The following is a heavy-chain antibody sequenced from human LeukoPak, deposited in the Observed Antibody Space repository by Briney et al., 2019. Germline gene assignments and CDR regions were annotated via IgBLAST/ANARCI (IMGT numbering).Heavy chain of an antibody. D-gene: IGHD4-17*01. CDR2: IWYDGSNK. CDR3: ARADSYGDYVVY. V-gene: IGHV3-33*08. Sequence: GGSLRLSCAASGFTFGTYAMHWVRQAPGKGLEWVAVIWYDGSNKYYADSVKGRFTISRDNSKNTLYLQMNSLRAEDTAVYYCARADSYGDYVVYWGQGTLVTVSS. J-gene: IGHJ4*02. CDR1: GFTFGTYA.